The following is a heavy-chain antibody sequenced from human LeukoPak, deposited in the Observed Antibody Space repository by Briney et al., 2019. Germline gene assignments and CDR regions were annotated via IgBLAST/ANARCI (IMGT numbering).Heavy chain of an antibody. CDR1: GFTFSSYS. D-gene: IGHD1-26*01. CDR3: VKESPYPVGGTSRIYYFDN. J-gene: IGHJ4*02. V-gene: IGHV3-21*04. CDR2: ISSSSSYI. Sequence: PGGSLRLSCAASGFTFSSYSMNWVRQAPGKGLEWVSSISSSSSYIYYADSVKGRFSVSRDISKNTLSLEMNSLRADDTAVYYCVKESPYPVGGTSRIYYFDNWGQGTLVTVSS.